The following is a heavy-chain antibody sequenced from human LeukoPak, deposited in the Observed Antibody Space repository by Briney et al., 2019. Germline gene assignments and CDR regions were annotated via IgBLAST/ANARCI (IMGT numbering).Heavy chain of an antibody. Sequence: GGSLRLSCVASRFTFSNYWMTWVRQAPGKGLEWVSSISSSSDYIFYADSVKGRFTISRDNAKNSLYLQMNSLRAEDTAVYYCTRGTDGLWDFWGQGTLVTVSS. CDR3: TRGTDGLWDF. V-gene: IGHV3-21*06. CDR1: RFTFSNYW. CDR2: ISSSSDYI. J-gene: IGHJ4*02. D-gene: IGHD2-8*01.